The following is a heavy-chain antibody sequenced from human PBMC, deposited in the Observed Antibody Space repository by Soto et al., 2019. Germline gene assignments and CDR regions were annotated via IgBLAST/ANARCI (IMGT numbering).Heavy chain of an antibody. CDR1: GDSISRGGYF. V-gene: IGHV4-31*03. J-gene: IGHJ6*03. D-gene: IGHD1-26*01. CDR3: ARGILRPNHYMDV. Sequence: QMQLQESGPGLVKPSQTLSLTCIVSGDSISRGGYFWTWIRQHPGKGLEWIGYIYDSGSAFYNPSLKSRVTMSVDTSKNQFSLNLRSVTAADTAVFYCARGILRPNHYMDVWGKGTAVVVS. CDR2: IYDSGSA.